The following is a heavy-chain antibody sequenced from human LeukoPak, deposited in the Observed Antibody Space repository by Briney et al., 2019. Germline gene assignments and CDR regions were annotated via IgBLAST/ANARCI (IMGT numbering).Heavy chain of an antibody. D-gene: IGHD3-16*01. V-gene: IGHV3-33*08. J-gene: IGHJ4*02. CDR3: ATDSGGAPFDY. CDR2: IWSDGSNK. CDR1: AVTLSSYD. Sequence: GGSLRLSCVASAVTLSSYDMNWVRQAAGKGLEWVAVIWSDGSNKYYADSVKGRFTISKDNSKNTLYLQMNSLRGEDTAVYYCATDSGGAPFDYWGQGTLVTVSS.